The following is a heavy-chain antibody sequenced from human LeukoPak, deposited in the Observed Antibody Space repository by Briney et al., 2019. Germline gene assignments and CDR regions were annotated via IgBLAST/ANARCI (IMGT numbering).Heavy chain of an antibody. CDR1: GYTFIGYH. Sequence: ASVKVSCTASGYTFIGYHMHWVRQAPGQGLEWMGCINSNGGGTYYAQKSRGRVSMTRDTSISTAYMELTRQRSDDTAVYYCARRLPWFGQNAFDIWGQGTMVTVSS. D-gene: IGHD3-10*01. CDR2: INSNGGGT. CDR3: ARRLPWFGQNAFDI. V-gene: IGHV1-2*02. J-gene: IGHJ3*02.